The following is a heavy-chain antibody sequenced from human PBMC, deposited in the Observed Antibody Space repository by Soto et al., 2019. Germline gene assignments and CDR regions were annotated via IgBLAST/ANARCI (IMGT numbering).Heavy chain of an antibody. Sequence: QVQLVQSGAEVKKPGSSVKVSCKASGGTFSSYTISWVRQAPGQGLEWMGRIIPLLGIANYAQKFQGRVTITADKSTSTAYMELSSLRSEDTAVYYCARDPAVAAPTWGQGTLVTVSS. D-gene: IGHD6-19*01. CDR3: ARDPAVAAPT. V-gene: IGHV1-69*08. J-gene: IGHJ5*02. CDR2: IIPLLGIA. CDR1: GGTFSSYT.